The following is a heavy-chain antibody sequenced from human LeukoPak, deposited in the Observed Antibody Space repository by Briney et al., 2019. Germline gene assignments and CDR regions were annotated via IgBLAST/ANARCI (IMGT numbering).Heavy chain of an antibody. Sequence: SETLSLTCTVSGGSISSYYWSWIRQPPGKGLEWIGRIYTSGSTNYNPSLKSRVTISVDKSKNQFSLKLSSVTAADTAVYYCARDRGSSGYYGGWFDPWGQGTLVTVSS. J-gene: IGHJ5*02. CDR2: IYTSGST. D-gene: IGHD3-22*01. V-gene: IGHV4-4*07. CDR1: GGSISSYY. CDR3: ARDRGSSGYYGGWFDP.